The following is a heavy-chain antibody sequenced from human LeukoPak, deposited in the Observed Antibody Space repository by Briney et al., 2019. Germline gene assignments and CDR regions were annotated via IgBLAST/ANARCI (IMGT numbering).Heavy chain of an antibody. J-gene: IGHJ4*02. CDR3: VRGSTLRHYQY. D-gene: IGHD3-16*01. Sequence: PSETLSLTCTVSGGSISSSTYYWGWIRRPPGEGLEWIGSIYYSGSTYYNPSLKSRTTVSVDTSKNQFSLKLSSVTAADTAVYYCVRGSTLRHYQYWGQGTLVTVSS. V-gene: IGHV4-39*01. CDR2: IYYSGST. CDR1: GGSISSSTYY.